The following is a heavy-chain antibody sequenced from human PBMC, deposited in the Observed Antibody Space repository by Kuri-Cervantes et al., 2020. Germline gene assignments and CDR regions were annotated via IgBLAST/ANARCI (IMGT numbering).Heavy chain of an antibody. D-gene: IGHD3-9*01. V-gene: IGHV4-59*08. CDR1: GGSISTDY. CDR2: ILHSGSP. CDR3: ARQYYDILTGYYSDDAFDI. J-gene: IGHJ3*02. Sequence: GSLRLSCTVSGGSISTDYWSWIRQPPGKGLDWIKYILHSGSPYYNPSLKSRVIISVDTSKNQFSLKLSSVTAADTAVYYCARQYYDILTGYYSDDAFDIWGQGTMVTVSS.